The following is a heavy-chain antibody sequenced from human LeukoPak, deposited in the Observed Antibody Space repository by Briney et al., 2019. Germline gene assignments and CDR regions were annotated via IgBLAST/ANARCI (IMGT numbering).Heavy chain of an antibody. J-gene: IGHJ3*02. D-gene: IGHD4-23*01. CDR3: ARALNSVGAFDI. CDR1: GYTFTGYY. V-gene: IGHV1-2*02. Sequence: ASVKVSCKASGYTFTGYYMHWVRQAPGQGLEWMGWINPNSGATNYAQKFQGRVTMTRDTSISTAYMELSRLRSDDTAVYYCARALNSVGAFDIWGQGTVVTVSS. CDR2: INPNSGAT.